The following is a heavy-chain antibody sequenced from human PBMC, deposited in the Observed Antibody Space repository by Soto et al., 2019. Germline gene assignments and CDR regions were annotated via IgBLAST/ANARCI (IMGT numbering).Heavy chain of an antibody. Sequence: EVQLLESGRGLVQSGESLRLSCVVCGFAFSTYAMSWIRQAPGKGLEWVSAIVGSGAGTYYADSVKGRFTISRDNSKNTLYLQMNSLRAEDTAVYYCATISGPGRAVSGAGVFEFWGQGTLVTVSS. D-gene: IGHD6-19*01. CDR3: ATISGPGRAVSGAGVFEF. CDR2: IVGSGAGT. V-gene: IGHV3-23*01. CDR1: GFAFSTYA. J-gene: IGHJ4*02.